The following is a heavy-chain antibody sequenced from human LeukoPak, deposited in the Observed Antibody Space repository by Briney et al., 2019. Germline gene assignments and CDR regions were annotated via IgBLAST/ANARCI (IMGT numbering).Heavy chain of an antibody. CDR3: AKARSSWAGYFDY. V-gene: IGHV3-23*01. D-gene: IGHD6-13*01. CDR2: ISGSGGNT. Sequence: GGSLRLSCAASGFTFSSYAMSWVRQAPGKGLEWVSAISGSGGNTYYADSVRGRFTISRDNSKNTLYLQMGSLRAEDTAVYYCAKARSSWAGYFDYWGQGALVTVSS. J-gene: IGHJ4*02. CDR1: GFTFSSYA.